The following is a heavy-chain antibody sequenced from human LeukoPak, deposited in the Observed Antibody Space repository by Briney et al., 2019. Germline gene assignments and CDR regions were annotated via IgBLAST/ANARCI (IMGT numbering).Heavy chain of an antibody. CDR3: ARGQLCSSTSCSLYGGDY. Sequence: GGSLRLSCAASGFTFSSYSMNWVRQAPGKGLEWVSYISSSSSTIYYADSVKGRFTISRDNAKNSLYLQMNSLRAEDTAVYYCARGQLCSSTSCSLYGGDYWGQGTLVTVSS. V-gene: IGHV3-48*04. CDR2: ISSSSSTI. CDR1: GFTFSSYS. D-gene: IGHD2-2*01. J-gene: IGHJ4*02.